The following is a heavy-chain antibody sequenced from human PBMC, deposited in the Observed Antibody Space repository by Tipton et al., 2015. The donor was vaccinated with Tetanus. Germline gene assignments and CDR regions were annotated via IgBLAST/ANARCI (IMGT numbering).Heavy chain of an antibody. CDR2: IYYSGSS. CDR1: GASMSSSSYY. J-gene: IGHJ3*01. V-gene: IGHV4-39*01. Sequence: TLSLTCNVSGASMSSSSYYWDWIRQPPGKGLEWIGSIYYSGSSYYNPSLESRVTISLDTSKNRFSLKLTSVTAADAAVYYCARPSTTVTPRAFDVWGQGKMVTVSS. CDR3: ARPSTTVTPRAFDV. D-gene: IGHD4-17*01.